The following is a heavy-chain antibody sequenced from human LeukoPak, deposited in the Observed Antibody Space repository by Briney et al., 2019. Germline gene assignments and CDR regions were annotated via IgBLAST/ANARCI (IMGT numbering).Heavy chain of an antibody. Sequence: GGSLRLSCAASGFTFSSFGMSWVRQAPGKGLEWVSVIYSGGSTYYADSVKGRFTISRDNSKNTLYLQMNSLRAEDTAVYYCARDVVDYSKPRSSYYMDVWGKGTTVTVSS. CDR2: IYSGGST. V-gene: IGHV3-66*02. CDR3: ARDVVDYSKPRSSYYMDV. J-gene: IGHJ6*03. D-gene: IGHD4-11*01. CDR1: GFTFSSFG.